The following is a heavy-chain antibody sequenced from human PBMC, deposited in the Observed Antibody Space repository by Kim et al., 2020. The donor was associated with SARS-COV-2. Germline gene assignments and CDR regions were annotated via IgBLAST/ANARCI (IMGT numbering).Heavy chain of an antibody. CDR1: GFTFSRYW. J-gene: IGHJ4*02. V-gene: IGHV3-74*01. CDR3: ARGGSGSLDY. CDR2: INGDGRST. Sequence: GGSLRLSCAASGFTFSRYWMHWVRQAPGKGLVWVSHINGDGRSTSYADSVKGRVTISRDNAKNTLYLQMISLRAEDTAVYYCARGGSGSLDYWGQGTLVT. D-gene: IGHD3-16*01.